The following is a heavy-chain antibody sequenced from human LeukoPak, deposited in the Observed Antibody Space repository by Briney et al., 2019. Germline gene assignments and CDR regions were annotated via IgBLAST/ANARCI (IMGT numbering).Heavy chain of an antibody. CDR1: GFTFSSYA. J-gene: IGHJ4*02. Sequence: GGSLRLSCAASGFTFSSYAMSWVRQAPGKGLEWVSAISGSGGSTYYADSVKGRFTISRDNSKNTLYLQMNSLRAEDTGVYYCAKDGAFSSWELAYYFDYWGQGTLVTVSS. D-gene: IGHD1-26*01. CDR3: AKDGAFSSWELAYYFDY. V-gene: IGHV3-23*01. CDR2: ISGSGGST.